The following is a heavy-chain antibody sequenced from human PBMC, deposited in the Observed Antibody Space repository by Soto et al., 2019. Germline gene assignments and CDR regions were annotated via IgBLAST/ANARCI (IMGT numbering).Heavy chain of an antibody. CDR3: VRGTMAPGLDH. CDR2: IKGDGSEK. V-gene: IGHV3-7*01. Sequence: PGGSLRLSCAASGFTFSTYAMNWVRQTPGKGLEWVANIKGDGSEKYYVDSLKGRFTISRDNAKNSLYLHMNSLRAEDTAVYYCVRGTMAPGLDHWGQGTLVTVSS. D-gene: IGHD3-3*01. J-gene: IGHJ4*02. CDR1: GFTFSTYA.